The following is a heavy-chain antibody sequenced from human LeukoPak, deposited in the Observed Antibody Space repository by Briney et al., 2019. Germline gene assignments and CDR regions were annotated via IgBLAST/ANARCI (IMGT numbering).Heavy chain of an antibody. Sequence: SETLSLTCTVSGGSISSYYCSWIRQPPGKGLEWIGYIYYSGSTNYNPSLKSRVTISVDTSKNQFSLKLSSVTAADTAVYYCARVGLTMVRGVIITDAFDIWGQGTMVTVSS. J-gene: IGHJ3*02. CDR3: ARVGLTMVRGVIITDAFDI. CDR2: IYYSGST. D-gene: IGHD3-10*01. CDR1: GGSISSYY. V-gene: IGHV4-59*01.